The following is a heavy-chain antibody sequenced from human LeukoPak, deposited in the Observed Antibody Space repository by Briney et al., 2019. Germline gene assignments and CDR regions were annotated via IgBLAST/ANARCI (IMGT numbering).Heavy chain of an antibody. D-gene: IGHD2-21*01. V-gene: IGHV3-48*02. CDR1: GFTFSSYA. Sequence: HPGGSLRLSCAASGFTFSSYAMSWVRQAPGKGLEWISYISTTGTTIHYADSVKGRFAISRDNAKSSLYLQMNSLRDEDTAVYYCARVWQDYSGVDYWGQGTLVTVSS. J-gene: IGHJ4*02. CDR2: ISTTGTTI. CDR3: ARVWQDYSGVDY.